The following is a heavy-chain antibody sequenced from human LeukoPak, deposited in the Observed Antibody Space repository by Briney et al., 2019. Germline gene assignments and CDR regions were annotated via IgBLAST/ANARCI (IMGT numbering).Heavy chain of an antibody. CDR1: GYSFTSYW. Sequence: GESLKISCKGSGYSFTSYWIGWVRQMPGKGLEWMGIIYPGDSDTRYSPSFQGQVTISADKSISTAYLQWSSLKASDTAMYYCARPSSSWDPHPYFDYWGQGTLVTVSS. V-gene: IGHV5-51*01. CDR3: ARPSSSWDPHPYFDY. J-gene: IGHJ4*02. D-gene: IGHD6-13*01. CDR2: IYPGDSDT.